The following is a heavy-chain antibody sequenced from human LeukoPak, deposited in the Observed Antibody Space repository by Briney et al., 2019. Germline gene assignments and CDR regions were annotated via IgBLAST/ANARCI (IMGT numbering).Heavy chain of an antibody. CDR2: IIPIFGTA. V-gene: IGHV1-69*05. CDR1: GGTFSSYA. CDR3: ARDRVSSGWVDAFDI. J-gene: IGHJ3*02. D-gene: IGHD6-19*01. Sequence: SVEVSCKASGGTFSSYAISWVRQAPGQGLEWMGGIIPIFGTANYTQKFQGRVTITTDESTSTAYMELSSLRSEDTAVYYCARDRVSSGWVDAFDIWGQGTMVTVSS.